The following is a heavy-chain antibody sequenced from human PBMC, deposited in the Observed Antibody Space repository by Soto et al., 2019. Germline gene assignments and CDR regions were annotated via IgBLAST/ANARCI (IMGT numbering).Heavy chain of an antibody. D-gene: IGHD3-10*01. CDR3: AGSGDYYGSGSYSYFDY. CDR2: IYYSGST. Sequence: SISSYYWSWIRQPPGKGLEWIGYIYYSGSTNYNPSLKSRVTISVDTSKNQFSLKLSSVTAADTAVYYCAGSGDYYGSGSYSYFDYWGQGTLVTVSS. CDR1: SISSYY. V-gene: IGHV4-59*01. J-gene: IGHJ4*02.